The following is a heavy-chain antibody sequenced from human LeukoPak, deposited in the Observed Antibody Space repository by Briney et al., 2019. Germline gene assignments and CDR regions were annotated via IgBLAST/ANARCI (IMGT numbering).Heavy chain of an antibody. CDR2: INPNSGGT. V-gene: IGHV1-2*02. D-gene: IGHD3-10*01. CDR1: GYTFTGYY. J-gene: IGHJ5*02. CDR3: APYSGRGEGNWFVP. Sequence: EASVKVSCKASGYTFTGYYMHWVRQAPGQGLEWMGWINPNSGGTNYAQKFQGRVTMTRDTSISTAYMELSRLRSDDTAVYCCAPYSGRGEGNWFVPSGEGALVTVSS.